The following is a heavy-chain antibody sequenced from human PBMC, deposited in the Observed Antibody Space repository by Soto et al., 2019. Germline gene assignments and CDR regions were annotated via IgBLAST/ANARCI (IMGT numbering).Heavy chain of an antibody. CDR1: GVSISSYY. J-gene: IGHJ5*02. D-gene: IGHD3-9*01. CDR2: IYYSGST. V-gene: IGHV4-59*01. CDR3: ARGPDILDLFYWFDP. Sequence: PSETLSLTCPVSGVSISSYYWSWIRQPTGKGLEWIGYIYYSGSTNYNPSLKSRVTISVDTSKNQFSLKLSSVTAADTAVYYCARGPDILDLFYWFDPWGQGTLVTVSS.